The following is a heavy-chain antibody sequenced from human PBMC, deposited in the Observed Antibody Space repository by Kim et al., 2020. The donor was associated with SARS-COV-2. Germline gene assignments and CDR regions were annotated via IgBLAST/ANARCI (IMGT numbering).Heavy chain of an antibody. CDR3: ARGGTYYWFDA. V-gene: IGHV4-59*09. Sequence: TNDKPSLNSRVPISVDTANNQFSLKLSSVTAADTAVYYCARGGTYYWFDAWGQGTLVTLSS. J-gene: IGHJ5*02. CDR2: T. D-gene: IGHD1-26*01.